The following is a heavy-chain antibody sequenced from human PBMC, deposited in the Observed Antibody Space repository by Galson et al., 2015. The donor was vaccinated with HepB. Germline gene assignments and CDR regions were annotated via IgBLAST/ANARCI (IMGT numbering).Heavy chain of an antibody. CDR3: AKRADSSSWTSFDF. D-gene: IGHD6-13*01. J-gene: IGHJ4*02. CDR1: GFTFSTYG. CDR2: IRYDGSNK. Sequence: SLRLSCAASGFTFSTYGMHWVRQAPGKGLEWVAFIRYDGSNKYYADSLKGRFTIYRDNSKNTLYLQMNSLRAEDTAVYYCAKRADSSSWTSFDFWGQGTLVTVSS. V-gene: IGHV3-30*02.